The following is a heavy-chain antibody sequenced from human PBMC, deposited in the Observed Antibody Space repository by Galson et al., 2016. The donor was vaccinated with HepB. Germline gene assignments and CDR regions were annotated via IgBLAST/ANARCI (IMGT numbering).Heavy chain of an antibody. J-gene: IGHJ6*02. D-gene: IGHD3-10*01. CDR3: ARDLSFGGGSTWYDVMDV. CDR1: GFTFSTYW. CDR2: INQGGSEE. Sequence: SLRLSCAASGFTFSTYWMTWVRQAPGKGLEWVAIINQGGSEENYVDSMKGRFTISRDNAKNSLFLQINSLRAEDAAVYYCARDLSFGGGSTWYDVMDVWGQGTTVTVSS. V-gene: IGHV3-7*05.